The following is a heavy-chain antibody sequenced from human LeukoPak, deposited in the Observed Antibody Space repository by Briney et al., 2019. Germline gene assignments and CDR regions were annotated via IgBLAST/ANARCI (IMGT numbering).Heavy chain of an antibody. V-gene: IGHV3-15*01. D-gene: IGHD1-1*01. CDR3: TTGKDFYNYYFYYYMDV. CDR1: GFTFINAW. CDR2: IKSITDGGTT. J-gene: IGHJ6*03. Sequence: GRSLRLSCAASGFTFINAWMTWVRQATGKGLEWVGHIKSITDGGTTDFAAPVKGRFTISRDDLKNTLYLQMNSLKTEDTAVYFCTTGKDFYNYYFYYYMDVWGKGTTVTVSS.